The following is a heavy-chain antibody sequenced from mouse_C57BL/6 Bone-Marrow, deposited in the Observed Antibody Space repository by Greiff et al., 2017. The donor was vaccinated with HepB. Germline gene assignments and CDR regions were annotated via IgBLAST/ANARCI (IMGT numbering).Heavy chain of an antibody. CDR2: IYPGSGNT. D-gene: IGHD2-5*01. CDR1: GYTFTDYY. CDR3: ARGDYSNYEDY. J-gene: IGHJ2*01. Sequence: VKLQESGAELVRPGASVKLSCKASGYTFTDYYINWVKQRPGQGLEWIARIYPGSGNTYYNEKFKGKATLTAEKSSSTAYMQLSSLTSEDSAVYFCARGDYSNYEDYWGQGTTLTVSS. V-gene: IGHV1-76*01.